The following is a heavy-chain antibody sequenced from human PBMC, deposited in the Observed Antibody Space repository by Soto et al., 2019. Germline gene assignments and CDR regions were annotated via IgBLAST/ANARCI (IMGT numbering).Heavy chain of an antibody. D-gene: IGHD6-6*01. J-gene: IGHJ4*02. Sequence: PSETLSLTCAVYGGSFSGYYWSWIRQPPGKGLEWIGEINHSGSTNYNPSLKSRVTISVDTSKNQFSLKLSSVTAADTAVYYCARGRIAARLHELDYWGQGTLVTVSS. CDR1: GGSFSGYY. CDR3: ARGRIAARLHELDY. V-gene: IGHV4-34*01. CDR2: INHSGST.